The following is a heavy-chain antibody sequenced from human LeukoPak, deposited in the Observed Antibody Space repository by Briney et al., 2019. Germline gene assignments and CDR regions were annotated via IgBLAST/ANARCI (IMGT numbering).Heavy chain of an antibody. V-gene: IGHV4-39*01. J-gene: IGHJ4*02. D-gene: IGHD3-22*01. CDR3: ARHRESSGYSPFDY. CDR2: ISYSGST. CDR1: GGSFSSGTYY. Sequence: SETLSLTCTVSGGSFSSGTYYWGWLRQPPGKGLEWIGSISYSGSTYYIPSLQSRVTISVDTSKNQFSLKLSSVTAADTAVYYCARHRESSGYSPFDYWGQGTLVTVSS.